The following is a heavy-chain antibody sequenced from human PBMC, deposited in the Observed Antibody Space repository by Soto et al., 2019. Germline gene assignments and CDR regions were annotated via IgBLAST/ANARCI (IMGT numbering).Heavy chain of an antibody. D-gene: IGHD5-12*01. J-gene: IGHJ4*02. CDR1: GGSISSGGNS. V-gene: IGHV4-30-2*01. CDR2: IYHSGST. CDR3: AAGGGLPRYY. Sequence: SETLSLTCAVSGGSISSGGNSWSWIRQPPGKGLEWIGYIYHSGSTYYNPSLKSRVTISVDRSKNQFSLKLSSVTAADTAVYYCAAGGGLPRYYWGQGTLVTVSS.